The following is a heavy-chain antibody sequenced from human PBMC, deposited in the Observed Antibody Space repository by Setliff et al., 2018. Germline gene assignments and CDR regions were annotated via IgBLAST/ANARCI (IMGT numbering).Heavy chain of an antibody. J-gene: IGHJ3*02. V-gene: IGHV3-15*07. Sequence: GESLKISCAASGFTFSNAWMNWVRQAPGKGLEWVGRIKGKTDGLTTDYAAPVKGRFTISRDDSKNTLYLQMNSLKTEDTAVYYCTTDPSPTFGGVIGVAFDIWGQGTMVTVSS. D-gene: IGHD3-16*01. CDR1: GFTFSNAW. CDR3: TTDPSPTFGGVIGVAFDI. CDR2: IKGKTDGLTT.